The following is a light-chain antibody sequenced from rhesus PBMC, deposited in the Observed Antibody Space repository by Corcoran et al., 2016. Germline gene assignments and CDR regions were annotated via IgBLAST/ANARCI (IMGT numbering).Light chain of an antibody. V-gene: IGKV1S14*01. Sequence: DIQMTQSPSSLSASVGDTVTITCRASQGISNYLAWYQQTLGKAPKSLIYYASNLESGVPSRFSGSGSGTDFTLTISSLQPKDFATYYCQQHNSYPPTFGQGTKVEIK. CDR1: QGISNY. CDR3: QQHNSYPPT. CDR2: YAS. J-gene: IGKJ1*01.